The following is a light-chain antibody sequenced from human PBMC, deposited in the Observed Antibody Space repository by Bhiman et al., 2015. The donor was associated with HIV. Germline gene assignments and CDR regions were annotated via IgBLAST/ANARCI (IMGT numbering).Light chain of an antibody. CDR1: KLGDKY. V-gene: IGLV3-1*01. Sequence: SFELTQPPSVSVSPGQTASIPCSGDKLGDKYACWYQQRPGRSPVLVIYQDNKRPSGIPGRFSGSNSGNTATLTITGTQAMDEADYYCQAWDSSTYVFGTGTKVTVL. CDR3: QAWDSSTYV. J-gene: IGLJ1*01. CDR2: QDN.